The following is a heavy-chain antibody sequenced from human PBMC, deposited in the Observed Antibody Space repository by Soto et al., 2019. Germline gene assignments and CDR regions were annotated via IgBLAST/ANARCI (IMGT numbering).Heavy chain of an antibody. D-gene: IGHD3-3*01. J-gene: IGHJ6*02. CDR2: IIPIFGTA. Sequence: SVKVSCKASGGTFSSYAISWVRQAPGQGLEWMGGIIPIFGTANYAQKFQGRVTITADESTSTAYMELSSLRSEDTAVYYCARDLYDFWSGYPDYYYYGMDVWGQGTTVTVS. CDR1: GGTFSSYA. V-gene: IGHV1-69*13. CDR3: ARDLYDFWSGYPDYYYYGMDV.